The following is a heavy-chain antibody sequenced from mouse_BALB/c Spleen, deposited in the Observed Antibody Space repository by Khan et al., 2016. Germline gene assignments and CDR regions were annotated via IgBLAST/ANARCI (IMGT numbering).Heavy chain of an antibody. CDR1: GYTFTNYG. CDR2: INTYTGEP. J-gene: IGHJ4*01. D-gene: IGHD1-1*01. Sequence: QIQLVQSGPELKKPGETVKISCKASGYTFTNYGMNWVKQAPGKGLKWMGWINTYTGEPTYADDFKGRFAFSLETSASTAYLQINNLKHEDTATYFCARPSITTVVATGAMDYWGQGTSVTVSS. V-gene: IGHV9-3-1*01. CDR3: ARPSITTVVATGAMDY.